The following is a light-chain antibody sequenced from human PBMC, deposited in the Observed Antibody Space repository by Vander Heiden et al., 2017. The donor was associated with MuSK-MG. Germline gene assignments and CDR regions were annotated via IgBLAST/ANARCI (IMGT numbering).Light chain of an antibody. CDR2: VAS. Sequence: EIVLTQSPGTLSLSQGERATLSCRASQSVSSSFLSLYQQKPGQAPRLLIDVASSRATGIPDRFSGRGAGTDFTLTISRLEPEDFAVYYCQQYGTSPGWTFGQWTKVEIK. CDR3: QQYGTSPGWT. CDR1: QSVSSSF. J-gene: IGKJ1*01. V-gene: IGKV3-20*01.